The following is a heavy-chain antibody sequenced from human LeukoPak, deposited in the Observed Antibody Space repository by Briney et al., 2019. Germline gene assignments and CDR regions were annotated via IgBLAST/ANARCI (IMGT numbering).Heavy chain of an antibody. Sequence: SETLSLTCAVYGGSFSGYYWTWIRQSPGKGLEWIGEINPSGSTYYNPSLKSRLTISRDTSKNRFSLRLSSVTAADWAVYYCARGRQEISMILVVMTGVSYYLDVWGIGTTVTVS. J-gene: IGHJ6*03. CDR3: ARGRQEISMILVVMTGVSYYLDV. CDR1: GGSFSGYY. D-gene: IGHD3-22*01. CDR2: INPSGST. V-gene: IGHV4-34*01.